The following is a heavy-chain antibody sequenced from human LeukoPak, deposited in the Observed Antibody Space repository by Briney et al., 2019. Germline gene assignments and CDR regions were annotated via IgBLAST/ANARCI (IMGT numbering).Heavy chain of an antibody. CDR1: GYTFTGYY. V-gene: IGHV1-2*02. CDR3: ARGDYDILTGYYSINDY. Sequence: ASVKVSCKASGYTFTGYYMHWVRQAPGQGLEWMGGINPNSGGTNYAQKFQGRVTMTRDTSISTAYMELSRLRSDDTAVYYCARGDYDILTGYYSINDYWGQGTLVTVSS. CDR2: INPNSGGT. D-gene: IGHD3-9*01. J-gene: IGHJ4*02.